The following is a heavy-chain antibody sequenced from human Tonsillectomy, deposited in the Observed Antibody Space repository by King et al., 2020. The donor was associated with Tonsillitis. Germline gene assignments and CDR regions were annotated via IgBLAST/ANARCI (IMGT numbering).Heavy chain of an antibody. V-gene: IGHV3-23*04. Sequence: VQLVESGGGLVQPGGSLRFSCAASGFTFSSYAMSWVRQAPGKGLEWVSTIGGSGGSTYYTDSVKGRFTVSRDNSNNMLYLQMNSLRAEDTTVYYCAKDDFWSAPGGRFDLWGRGTLVTVSA. D-gene: IGHD3-3*01. J-gene: IGHJ2*01. CDR3: AKDDFWSAPGGRFDL. CDR1: GFTFSSYA. CDR2: IGGSGGST.